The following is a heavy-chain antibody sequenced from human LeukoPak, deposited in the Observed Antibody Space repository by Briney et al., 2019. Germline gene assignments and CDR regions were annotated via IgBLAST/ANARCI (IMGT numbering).Heavy chain of an antibody. CDR2: INPNSGGT. CDR3: TRGTTRITTSVVYYFDF. CDR1: GCTFTGYY. J-gene: IGHJ4*02. V-gene: IGHV1-2*04. Sequence: GASVTVSCKASGCTFTGYYLHWVRQAPGQGLEWMGWINPNSGGTNYAQNFQGWVTMTRDTSISTAYMELSRLRSDDTAVYYCTRGTTRITTSVVYYFDFWGQGTLVTVSS. D-gene: IGHD3-10*01.